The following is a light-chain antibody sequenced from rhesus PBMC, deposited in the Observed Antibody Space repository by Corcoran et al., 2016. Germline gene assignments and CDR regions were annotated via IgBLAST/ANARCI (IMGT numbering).Light chain of an antibody. Sequence: DIQMTQSPSSLSASVGDTVTITCRASQGISNDLAWYQHKPGKAPKTLIFSTYNLESGVPSRFSGSGSGTDFTRTISSLQPEDFASYYCLQYSRSPYSFGQGTKVEIK. CDR1: QGISND. CDR2: STY. CDR3: LQYSRSPYS. J-gene: IGKJ2*01. V-gene: IGKV1S14*01.